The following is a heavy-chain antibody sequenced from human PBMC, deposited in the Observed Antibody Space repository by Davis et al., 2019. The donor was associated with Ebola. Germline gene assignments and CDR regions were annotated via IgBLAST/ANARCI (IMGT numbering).Heavy chain of an antibody. V-gene: IGHV3-21*04. CDR3: AGGDFWSGQFDY. D-gene: IGHD3-3*01. J-gene: IGHJ4*02. CDR1: GFSFSSYN. CDR2: ISISGSHI. Sequence: GESLKISCTTSGFSFSSYNMNWVRQAPGKGLEWVSSISISGSHIYYADSVLGRFTVSRDNAKKSLYLQMNSLRVDDTAVYYCAGGDFWSGQFDYWGQGTLVTVSS.